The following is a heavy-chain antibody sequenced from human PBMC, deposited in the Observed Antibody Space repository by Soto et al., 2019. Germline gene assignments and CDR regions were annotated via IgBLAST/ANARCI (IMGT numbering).Heavy chain of an antibody. Sequence: SETLSLTCTVSGDSISSSSYDWGWIRQPPGKGLEWIGSIYYSGSTYYNPSLKSRVTISVDTSKNQFSLKLSSVTAADTAVYYCARHMSSYGSGSYEVPEWFEPWGQGTLVTVSS. CDR2: IYYSGST. CDR3: ARHMSSYGSGSYEVPEWFEP. CDR1: GDSISSSSYD. V-gene: IGHV4-39*01. J-gene: IGHJ5*02. D-gene: IGHD3-10*01.